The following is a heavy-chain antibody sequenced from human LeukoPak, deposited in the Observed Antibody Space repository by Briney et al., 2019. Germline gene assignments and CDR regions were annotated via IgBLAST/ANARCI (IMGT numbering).Heavy chain of an antibody. CDR2: SDGTNI. J-gene: IGHJ4*02. Sequence: PGGSLRLSCAASGFTFSSYWMHWVRQAPGKGLVWVSRSDGTNITYADSVKGRFTISRDNAKKTLYLQMNGLRADDTAVYYSARHHLKDWGQGTLVTVSS. V-gene: IGHV3-74*01. CDR1: GFTFSSYW. CDR3: ARHHLKD.